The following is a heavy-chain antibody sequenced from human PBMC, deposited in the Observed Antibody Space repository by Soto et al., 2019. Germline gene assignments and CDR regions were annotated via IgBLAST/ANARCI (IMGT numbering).Heavy chain of an antibody. Sequence: SQTLSLTCAISGDSVSTNSATWDWFRQSPSRGLEWLGRTYYRSKWYNDYAVSVKGRITINPDTSNNQFSLQLNSVTPDDTAVYYCVIRIGNSGLDVWGQGTLVTVCS. J-gene: IGHJ4*02. D-gene: IGHD6-25*01. CDR2: TYYRSKWYN. V-gene: IGHV6-1*01. CDR3: VIRIGNSGLDV. CDR1: GDSVSTNSAT.